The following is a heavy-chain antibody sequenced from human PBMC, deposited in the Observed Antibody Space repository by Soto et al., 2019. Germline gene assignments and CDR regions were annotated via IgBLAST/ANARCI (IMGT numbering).Heavy chain of an antibody. CDR3: GRPCYYDTPAYFRPADCFDI. Sequence: DPLSLTVTISGASTTTRSYSWCWSRPPTGKGRGWICSIYYSRSTYYSPSLTSRVTISVDTSKTPFSLRLASVTAADTAVYYCGRPCYYDTPAYFRPADCFDIWGQGTMVTVSS. CDR2: IYYSRST. J-gene: IGHJ3*02. CDR1: GASTTTRSYS. V-gene: IGHV4-39*01. D-gene: IGHD3-22*01.